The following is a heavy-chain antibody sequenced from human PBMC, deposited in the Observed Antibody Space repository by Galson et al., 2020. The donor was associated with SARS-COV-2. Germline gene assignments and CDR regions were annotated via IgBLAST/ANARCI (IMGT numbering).Heavy chain of an antibody. CDR1: GFSLSTYGVG. CDR2: IYWNDDK. Sequence: ESGPTLVKPTQTLTLTCTFSGFSLSTYGVGVGWIRQPPGKALEWLVIIYWNDDKRYNPSLKNRLTITKDTSKNQVVLTMTNMDPVDTATYYCAHCFWSNYFEYWGQGTLVTVSS. D-gene: IGHD3-3*01. V-gene: IGHV2-5*01. J-gene: IGHJ4*02. CDR3: AHCFWSNYFEY.